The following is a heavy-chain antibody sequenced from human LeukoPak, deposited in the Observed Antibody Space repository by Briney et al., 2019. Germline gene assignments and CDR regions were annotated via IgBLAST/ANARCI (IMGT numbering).Heavy chain of an antibody. V-gene: IGHV3-33*01. D-gene: IGHD6-19*01. CDR3: ARRYSSGWPFDN. J-gene: IGHJ4*02. Sequence: TGGSLRLSCAASGFTFSSYGMHWVRQAPGKGLEWVAVIWYDGRKKYYADSVKGRFTISRDNAKNTVYLQMNSLRAEDTAVYYCARRYSSGWPFDNWGQGTLVTVSS. CDR1: GFTFSSYG. CDR2: IWYDGRKK.